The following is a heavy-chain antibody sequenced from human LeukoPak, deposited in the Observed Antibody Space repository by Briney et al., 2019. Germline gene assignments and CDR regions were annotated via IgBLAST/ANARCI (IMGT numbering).Heavy chain of an antibody. J-gene: IGHJ4*02. V-gene: IGHV3-30*04. CDR2: ISYDGSNK. Sequence: GGSLRLSCAASGFTFSSYAMHWVRQAPGKGLEWVAVISYDGSNKYYADSVKGRFTISRDNSKNTLYLQMNSLRAEDTAVYYCARDRIAGFGELPRFDYWGQGTLVTVSS. CDR3: ARDRIAGFGELPRFDY. CDR1: GFTFSSYA. D-gene: IGHD3-10*01.